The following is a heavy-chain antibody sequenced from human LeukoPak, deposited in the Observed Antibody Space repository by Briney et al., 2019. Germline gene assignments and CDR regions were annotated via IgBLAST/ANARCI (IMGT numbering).Heavy chain of an antibody. J-gene: IGHJ3*02. V-gene: IGHV3-30*04. CDR1: GFTFSSYA. Sequence: GRSLRLSCAASGFTFSSYAMHWVRQAPGKGLEWVAVISYDGSNKYYADSVKGRFTISRDNSKNTLYLQMNSLRAEDTSVYYCANPSWFGELWSAFDIWGQGTMVTVSS. CDR2: ISYDGSNK. D-gene: IGHD3-10*01. CDR3: ANPSWFGELWSAFDI.